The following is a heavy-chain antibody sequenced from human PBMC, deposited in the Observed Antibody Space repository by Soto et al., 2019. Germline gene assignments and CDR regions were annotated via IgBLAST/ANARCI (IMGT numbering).Heavy chain of an antibody. D-gene: IGHD6-19*01. Sequence: PGGSLRLSCAASGFTFSSYGMHWVRQAPGKGLEWVAVISYDGSNKYYADSVKGRFTISRDNSKNTPYLQMNSLRAEDTAVYYCARDDIPGRAVAIYGMDVWGQGTTVTVSS. V-gene: IGHV3-30*03. CDR2: ISYDGSNK. J-gene: IGHJ6*02. CDR3: ARDDIPGRAVAIYGMDV. CDR1: GFTFSSYG.